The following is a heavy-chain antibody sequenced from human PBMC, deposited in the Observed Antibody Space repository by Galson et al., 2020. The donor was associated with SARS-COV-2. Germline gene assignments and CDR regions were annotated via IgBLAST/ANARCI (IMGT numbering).Heavy chain of an antibody. CDR1: GFTFSSHA. J-gene: IGHJ4*02. CDR2: ISSNGGST. Sequence: QLGESLKISCAASGFTFSSHAMHWVRQAPGKGLEYVSAISSNGGSTYYANSVKGRFTISRDNSKNTLYLQMGSLRAEDMAVYYCALDKRITIFGVVSVYFDYWGQGTLVTVSS. CDR3: ALDKRITIFGVVSVYFDY. V-gene: IGHV3-64*01. D-gene: IGHD3-3*01.